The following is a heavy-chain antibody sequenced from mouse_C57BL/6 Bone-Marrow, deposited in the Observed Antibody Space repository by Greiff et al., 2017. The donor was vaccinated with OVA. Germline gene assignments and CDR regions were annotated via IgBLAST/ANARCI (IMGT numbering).Heavy chain of an antibody. CDR1: GYTFTDYY. Sequence: VQLKQSGPVLVKPGASVKMSCKASGYTFTDYYMNWVKQSHGKSLEWIGVINPYNGGTSYNQKFKGKATLTVDKSSSTAYMELNSLTSEDSAVYYCARYDYGHYFDYWGQGTTLTVSS. V-gene: IGHV1-19*01. J-gene: IGHJ2*01. CDR3: ARYDYGHYFDY. CDR2: INPYNGGT. D-gene: IGHD2-4*01.